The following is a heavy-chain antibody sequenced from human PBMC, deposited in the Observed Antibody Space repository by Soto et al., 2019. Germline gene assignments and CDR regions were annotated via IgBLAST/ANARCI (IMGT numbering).Heavy chain of an antibody. Sequence: QVQLQESGPGLVKPSQTLSLTCTVSGGSISSGGYYWSWIRQHPGKGLEWIGYIYYSGSTYYNPSLKSRVTISVDTSKNQFSLKLSSVTAADTAVYYCARSELAYCGGDSHCREHYFDYWGQGTLVTVSS. CDR2: IYYSGST. CDR3: ARSELAYCGGDSHCREHYFDY. V-gene: IGHV4-31*03. D-gene: IGHD2-21*02. J-gene: IGHJ4*02. CDR1: GGSISSGGYY.